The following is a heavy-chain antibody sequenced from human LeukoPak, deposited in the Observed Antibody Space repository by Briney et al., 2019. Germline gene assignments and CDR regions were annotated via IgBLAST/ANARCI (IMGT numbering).Heavy chain of an antibody. CDR2: IKSDGSST. V-gene: IGHV3-74*01. J-gene: IGHJ4*02. Sequence: GSLRLSCAASGFTFSRYWMHWVRQAPGKGLVWVSRIKSDGSSTNYAHSVKGRFTISGDNAKNTLYLQMNGLRAEDTAVYYCAREGYHPDFGDYWGQGTLVTVSS. CDR3: AREGYHPDFGDY. D-gene: IGHD3-16*01. CDR1: GFTFSRYW.